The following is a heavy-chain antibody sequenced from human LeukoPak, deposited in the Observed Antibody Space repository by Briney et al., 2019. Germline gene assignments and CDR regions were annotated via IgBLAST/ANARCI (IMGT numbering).Heavy chain of an antibody. CDR1: GFTLRSEW. CDR3: AKEVSSSPPGYFDY. J-gene: IGHJ4*02. Sequence: GGSLRLSCAASGFTLRSEWMSWLRQTPEKGLEWVSAISGSGGSTYYADSVKGRFTISRDNSKNTLYLQMNSLRAEDTAVYYCAKEVSSSPPGYFDYWGQGTLVTVSS. CDR2: ISGSGGST. D-gene: IGHD6-13*01. V-gene: IGHV3-23*01.